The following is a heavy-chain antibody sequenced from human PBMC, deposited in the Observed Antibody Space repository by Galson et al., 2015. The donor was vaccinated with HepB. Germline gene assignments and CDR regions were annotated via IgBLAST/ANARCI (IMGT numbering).Heavy chain of an antibody. CDR3: TTDVYYSTYWSWLDP. CDR1: GFPFNNAW. Sequence: SLRLSCAASGFPFNNAWMTWVRQAPGMGLEWVGRIKSKTDGETTDYAAPVKGRFTISGDDSKNRIYLQMNSLKPEDTAVYYCTTDVYYSTYWSWLDPWGQGTLVTVSS. V-gene: IGHV3-15*01. J-gene: IGHJ5*02. D-gene: IGHD2-8*02. CDR2: IKSKTDGETT.